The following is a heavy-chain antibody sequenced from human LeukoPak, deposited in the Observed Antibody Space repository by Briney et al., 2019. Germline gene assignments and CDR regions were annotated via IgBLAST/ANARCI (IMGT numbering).Heavy chain of an antibody. J-gene: IGHJ4*02. CDR1: GFTFSSYA. Sequence: GGSLGLSCAASGFTFSSYAMSWVRQAPGKGLEWVSAISGSGGSTYYADSVKGRFTISRDNSKNTLYLQMNSLRAEDTAVYYCAKISVDYYDSSGSPDYWGQGTLVTVSS. D-gene: IGHD3-22*01. V-gene: IGHV3-23*01. CDR2: ISGSGGST. CDR3: AKISVDYYDSSGSPDY.